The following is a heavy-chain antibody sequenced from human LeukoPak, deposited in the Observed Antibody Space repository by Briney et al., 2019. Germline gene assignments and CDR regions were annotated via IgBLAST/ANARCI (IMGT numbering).Heavy chain of an antibody. CDR1: GGSFSGNY. CDR3: ARGRIVGATPYYYYGLDV. CDR2: INHSGST. D-gene: IGHD1-26*01. Sequence: SKTLSLTSTVYGGSFSGNYWSWIRQPPGKGLEWIGEINHSGSTNYNPSLKSRVTMSVDTSKNQFSLKLRSVTAADTAVYYCARGRIVGATPYYYYGLDVWGQGTTVTVSS. V-gene: IGHV4-34*01. J-gene: IGHJ6*02.